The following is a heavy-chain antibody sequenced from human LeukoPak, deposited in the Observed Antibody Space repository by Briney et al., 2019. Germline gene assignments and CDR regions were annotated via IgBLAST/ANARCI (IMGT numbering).Heavy chain of an antibody. CDR2: MYDSGGT. Sequence: SEALSLTCTVSGGSVSSGSYYWSWIRQPPGKGLEWIGYMYDSGGTNYNPSLKSRVTISVDTSKNQFFLRLSSVTAADTAVYYCARGTYTGYIVVPDYWGQGTLVTVSS. D-gene: IGHD2-21*01. CDR1: GGSVSSGSYY. CDR3: ARGTYTGYIVVPDY. V-gene: IGHV4-61*01. J-gene: IGHJ4*02.